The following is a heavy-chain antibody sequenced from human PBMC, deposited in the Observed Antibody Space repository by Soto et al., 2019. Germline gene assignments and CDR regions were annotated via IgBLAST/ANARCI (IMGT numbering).Heavy chain of an antibody. Sequence: QVQLVESGGGVVQPGRSLRLSCAASGFTFSSYGMHWVRQAPGKGLEWVAVISYDGSNKYYADSVKGRFTISRDNSKNTLYLQMNSLRAEDTAVYYCAKGLDSSGLIGAWGQGTLVTVSS. CDR3: AKGLDSSGLIGA. J-gene: IGHJ5*02. V-gene: IGHV3-30*18. D-gene: IGHD3-22*01. CDR2: ISYDGSNK. CDR1: GFTFSSYG.